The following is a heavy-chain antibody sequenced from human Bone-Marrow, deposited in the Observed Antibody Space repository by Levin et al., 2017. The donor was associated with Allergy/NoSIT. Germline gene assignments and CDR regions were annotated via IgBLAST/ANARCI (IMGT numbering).Heavy chain of an antibody. CDR1: GFTFSNAW. D-gene: IGHD3-3*01. J-gene: IGHJ3*02. CDR2: IKSKTDGGTT. V-gene: IGHV3-15*01. CDR3: TTDDWGKTYYDFFDAFDI. Sequence: AGGSLRLSCAASGFTFSNAWMSWVRQAPGKGLEWVGRIKSKTDGGTTDYAAPVKGRFTISRDDSKNTLYLQMNSLKTEDTAVYYCTTDDWGKTYYDFFDAFDIWGQGTMVTVSS.